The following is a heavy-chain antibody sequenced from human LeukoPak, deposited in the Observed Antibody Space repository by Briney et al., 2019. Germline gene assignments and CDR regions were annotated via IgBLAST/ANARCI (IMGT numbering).Heavy chain of an antibody. J-gene: IGHJ6*03. CDR3: AKPNNYYDSSGYPVAYYYYYMDV. CDR2: ITGDGTTT. V-gene: IGHV3-43*02. Sequence: GGSLRLSCAASGFTFDDSAMHWVRQAPGRGLEWVSLITGDGTTTYYADSVKGRFTISRDNNENSLYLQMHSLRTEDTAFYYCAKPNNYYDSSGYPVAYYYYYMDVWGKGATVTVSS. D-gene: IGHD3-22*01. CDR1: GFTFDDSA.